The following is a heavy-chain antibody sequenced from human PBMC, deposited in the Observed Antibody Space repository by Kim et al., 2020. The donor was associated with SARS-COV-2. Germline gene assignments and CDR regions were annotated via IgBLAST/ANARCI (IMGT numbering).Heavy chain of an antibody. CDR3: ARGKRTVTANYYYYGMDV. CDR1: GGSFSGYY. D-gene: IGHD4-17*01. V-gene: IGHV4-34*01. J-gene: IGHJ6*02. CDR2: INHSGST. Sequence: SETLSLTCAVYGGSFSGYYWSWIRQPPGKGLEWIGEINHSGSTNYNPSLKSRVTISVDTSKNQFSLKLSSVTAADTAVYYCARGKRTVTANYYYYGMDVWGQGTTVTVSS.